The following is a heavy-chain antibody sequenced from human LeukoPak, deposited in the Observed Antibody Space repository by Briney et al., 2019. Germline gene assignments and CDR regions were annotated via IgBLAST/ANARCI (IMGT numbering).Heavy chain of an antibody. V-gene: IGHV3-20*04. CDR2: ISWNGGRT. J-gene: IGHJ6*03. Sequence: GGSLRLSSAASGFTFDDYGMSWVRHAAGKGLEWVDGISWNGGRTEYADSLKGRFTISRDNANNSLYLQMNSLRAEDTALYYCARRESTYQNYYYFYYMDVWGKGTTVTVSS. CDR3: ARRESTYQNYYYFYYMDV. CDR1: GFTFDDYG.